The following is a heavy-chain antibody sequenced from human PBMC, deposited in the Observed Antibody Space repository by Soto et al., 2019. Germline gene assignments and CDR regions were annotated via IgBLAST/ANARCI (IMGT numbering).Heavy chain of an antibody. CDR1: GFTFSSYA. CDR2: ISGSGGST. V-gene: IGHV3-23*01. CDR3: AKSWTSYYDFWSGYDYFDY. J-gene: IGHJ4*02. Sequence: GGSLRLSCAASGFTFSSYAMSWVRQAPGKGLEWVSAISGSGGSTYYADSVKGRFTISRDNSKNTLYLQMNSLRAEDTAVYYCAKSWTSYYDFWSGYDYFDYWGQGTLVTVSS. D-gene: IGHD3-3*01.